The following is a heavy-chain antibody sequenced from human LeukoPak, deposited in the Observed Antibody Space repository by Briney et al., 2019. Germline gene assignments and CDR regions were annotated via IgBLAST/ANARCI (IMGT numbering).Heavy chain of an antibody. V-gene: IGHV3-11*01. CDR3: ARDNQYNSDSSDYGGTNFDY. D-gene: IGHD3-22*01. J-gene: IGHJ4*02. CDR2: ISSSGSTI. CDR1: GFTFSDYY. Sequence: GGSLRLSCAASGFTFSDYYMSWIRQAPGKGLEWVSYISSSGSTIYYADSVKGRFTISRDNAKNSLYLQMNSLRAEDTAMYYCARDNQYNSDSSDYGGTNFDYWGQGTLVTVSS.